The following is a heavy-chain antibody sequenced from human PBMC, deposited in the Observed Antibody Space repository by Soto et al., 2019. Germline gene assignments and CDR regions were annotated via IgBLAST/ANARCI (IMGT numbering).Heavy chain of an antibody. V-gene: IGHV4-31*03. J-gene: IGHJ6*02. CDR1: GGSVNNAHYF. D-gene: IGHD4-17*01. CDR2: IYYSGST. CDR3: ARDADYGGSRGGMDV. Sequence: QVRLEESGPGLVQPSETLSLICRVSGGSVNNAHYFWNWIRHHPENGLEWIGYIYYSGSTRYNPSFKTRATLSIDTSKNQFSLRLNSVTVADTAVYFCARDADYGGSRGGMDVWGRGTTVTVSS.